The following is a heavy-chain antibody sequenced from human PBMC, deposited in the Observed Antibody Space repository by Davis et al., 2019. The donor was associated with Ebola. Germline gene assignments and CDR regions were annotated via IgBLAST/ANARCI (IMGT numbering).Heavy chain of an antibody. CDR2: IKSKTDGGTI. J-gene: IGHJ5*02. CDR3: TKAERDGSSWLDN. D-gene: IGHD6-13*01. CDR1: GFTFSKAW. V-gene: IGHV3-15*01. Sequence: GESLKISCAASGFTFSKAWMSWVRQAPGKGLEWVGRIKSKTDGGTIDYAAPVKGRFTISRDDSKNTLFLQMDSLKTEDTAVYYCTKAERDGSSWLDNWGQGTLVTASS.